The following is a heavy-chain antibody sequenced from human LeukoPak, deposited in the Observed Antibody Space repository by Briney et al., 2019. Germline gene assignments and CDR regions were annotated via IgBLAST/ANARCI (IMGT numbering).Heavy chain of an antibody. J-gene: IGHJ4*02. CDR3: AKDPFRARISTPDY. D-gene: IGHD2-15*01. CDR1: GFTFSSYG. V-gene: IGHV3-30*18. CDR2: ISYDGSNK. Sequence: GGSLRLSCAASGFTFSSYGMHWVRQAPGKGLEWVAVISYDGSNKYYADSVKGRFTISRDNSKHTLYLQMNSLRAEDTALYYCAKDPFRARISTPDYWGQGTLVTVSS.